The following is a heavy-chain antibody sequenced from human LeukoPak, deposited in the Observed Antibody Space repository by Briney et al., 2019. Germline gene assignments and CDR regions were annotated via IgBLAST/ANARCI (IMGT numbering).Heavy chain of an antibody. Sequence: GGSLRLSCAASGFTFSNGWMTWVRQAPGKGLEWVGRVISKSDGGTTDYAAPVKGRFTISRDDSRNTVYLQMNSLKTEDIAVYYCTTTLSVIARGYWGQGTLVTVSS. CDR3: TTTLSVIARGY. CDR2: VISKSDGGTT. CDR1: GFTFSNGW. J-gene: IGHJ4*02. D-gene: IGHD2-21*01. V-gene: IGHV3-15*01.